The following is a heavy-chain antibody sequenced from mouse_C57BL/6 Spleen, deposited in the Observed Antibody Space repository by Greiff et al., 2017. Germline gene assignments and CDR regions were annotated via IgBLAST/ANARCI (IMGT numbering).Heavy chain of an antibody. V-gene: IGHV1-50*01. CDR3: ARSRLSTDYAMDY. D-gene: IGHD2-4*01. J-gene: IGHJ4*01. CDR1: GYTFTSYW. CDR2: IDPSDSYT. Sequence: QVQLQQPGAELVKPGASVKLSCKASGYTFTSYWMQWVKQRPGQGLEWIGEIDPSDSYTNYNQKFKGKATLTVDTSSSTAYMQLSGLTSEDSAVYYCARSRLSTDYAMDYWGQGTALTVSS.